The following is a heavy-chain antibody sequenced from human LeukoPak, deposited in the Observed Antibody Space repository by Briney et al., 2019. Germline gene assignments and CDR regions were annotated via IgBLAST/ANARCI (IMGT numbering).Heavy chain of an antibody. CDR3: ASDVFPEVEDYYYMDV. D-gene: IGHD2-2*01. V-gene: IGHV4-59*01. J-gene: IGHJ6*03. CDR2: IYYSGST. Sequence: PSETLSLTCTVSGGSISSYYWSWLRQPPGKGLEWIGYIYYSGSTNYNPSLKSRVTISVDTSKNQFSLKLSSVTAADTAVYYCASDVFPEVEDYYYMDVWGKGTTVTVSS. CDR1: GGSISSYY.